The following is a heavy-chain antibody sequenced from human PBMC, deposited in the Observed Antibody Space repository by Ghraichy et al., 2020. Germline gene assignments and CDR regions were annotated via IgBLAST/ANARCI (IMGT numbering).Heavy chain of an antibody. CDR3: ARAIAYGVQGMDS. CDR2: MNSGRGHS. D-gene: IGHD4-17*01. J-gene: IGHJ4*02. Sequence: ASVKVSCKASGYTFTDYDINWVRKASGQGLEWLGWMNSGRGHSGYAQQLQGRVSMTRDTSISTAYMELTSLRPDDTAVYYCARAIAYGVQGMDSWGQGTLVIVSS. V-gene: IGHV1-8*01. CDR1: GYTFTDYD.